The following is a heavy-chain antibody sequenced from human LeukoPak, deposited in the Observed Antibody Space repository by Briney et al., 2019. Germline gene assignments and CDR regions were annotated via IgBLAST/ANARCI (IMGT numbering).Heavy chain of an antibody. CDR2: IYYSGST. Sequence: SQTLSLTCTVSGGSISSGGYYWSWIRQHPGKGLERIGYIYYSGSTYYNPSLKSRVTISVDTSKNQFSLKLSSVTAADTAVYYCVTAENDAFDIWGQGTMVTVSS. V-gene: IGHV4-31*03. D-gene: IGHD1-14*01. CDR3: VTAENDAFDI. J-gene: IGHJ3*02. CDR1: GGSISSGGYY.